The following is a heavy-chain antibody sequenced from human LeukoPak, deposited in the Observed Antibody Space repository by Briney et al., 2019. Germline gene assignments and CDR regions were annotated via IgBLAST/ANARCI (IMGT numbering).Heavy chain of an antibody. J-gene: IGHJ4*02. Sequence: ASVKVSCKASGYTFTDYDINWVRQATGQGLEWMGWMNPNSGNTGYTQKLQGRVTMTTDTSTSTAYMELRSLRSDDTAVYYCARDHGFGDHTTGYWGQGTLVTVSS. CDR3: ARDHGFGDHTTGY. V-gene: IGHV1-8*01. CDR2: MNPNSGNT. CDR1: GYTFTDYD. D-gene: IGHD3-10*01.